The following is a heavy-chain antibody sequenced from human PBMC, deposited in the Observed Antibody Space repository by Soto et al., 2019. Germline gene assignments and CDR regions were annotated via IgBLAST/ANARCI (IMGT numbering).Heavy chain of an antibody. Sequence: EVQLLESGGGLVQPGGSLRLSCAASGYSFSTYAMSWVRQAPGKGLEWVSGISAGGGSPFIADSVKGRFIISRDNAKDTLYLQMNSLTGEDTAIYYCVKHAEYQLVSWSDPWGQGTLVTVSS. CDR3: VKHAEYQLVSWSDP. D-gene: IGHD6-6*01. CDR1: GYSFSTYA. J-gene: IGHJ5*02. CDR2: ISAGGGSP. V-gene: IGHV3-23*01.